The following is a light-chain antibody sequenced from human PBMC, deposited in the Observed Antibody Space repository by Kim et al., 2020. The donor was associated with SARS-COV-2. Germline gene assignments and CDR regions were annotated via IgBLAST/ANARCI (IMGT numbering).Light chain of an antibody. CDR3: KSRDSSGNLLV. CDR1: NLRTYS. Sequence: SSELTQDPAVSVALGQTIRITCQGDNLRTYSASWYQQKPGQAPVLVIFAKNNRPSGIPDRFSGSSSGNTASLTITGAQAEDEADYYCKSRDSSGNLLVFGGGTQLTV. V-gene: IGLV3-19*01. CDR2: AKN. J-gene: IGLJ2*01.